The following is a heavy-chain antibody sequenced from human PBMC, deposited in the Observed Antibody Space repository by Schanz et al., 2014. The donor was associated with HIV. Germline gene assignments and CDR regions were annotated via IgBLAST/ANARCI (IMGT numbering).Heavy chain of an antibody. D-gene: IGHD4-17*01. CDR2: INHSGNT. Sequence: QVLLHQWGAGLLKPSETLSLTCAVYGGSFRGFYWNWIRQAPGKGLEWIGEINHSGNTYKKPSLKSRVTSPVDTSKNHFSLTLTSLTAADTAVYFCGRGTRYERDYVGPRSDGMDVWGQGTTVIVSS. J-gene: IGHJ6*02. CDR3: GRGTRYERDYVGPRSDGMDV. V-gene: IGHV4-34*01. CDR1: GGSFRGFY.